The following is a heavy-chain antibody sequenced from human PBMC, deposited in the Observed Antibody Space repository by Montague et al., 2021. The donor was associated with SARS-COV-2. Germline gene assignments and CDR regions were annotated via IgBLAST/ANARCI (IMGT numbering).Heavy chain of an antibody. J-gene: IGHJ4*02. CDR3: VREVRSSAYAMDY. V-gene: IGHV4-59*01. CDR2: IYSIGST. CDR1: VASMSGSY. Sequence: SETLSLPCTVSVASMSGSYWGWVRQPPGKGPEWIGNIYSIGSTHYNPSLKSRFTTTVDTSKSQFSLRMTSVTAEDTAVYYCVREVRSSAYAMDYWGQGTLVTVSS. D-gene: IGHD3-22*01.